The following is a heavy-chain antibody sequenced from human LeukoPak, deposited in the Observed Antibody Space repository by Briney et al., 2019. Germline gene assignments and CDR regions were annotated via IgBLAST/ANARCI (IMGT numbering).Heavy chain of an antibody. CDR1: GFTFSSYA. V-gene: IGHV3-53*01. J-gene: IGHJ4*02. Sequence: GGSLRLSCAASGFTFSSYAMSWVRQAPGKGLEWVSVIYSGGSTYYADSVKGRFTISRDNSKNTLYLQMNSLRAEDSAVYYCARGYCGGDCYFDYWGQGTLVTVSS. CDR2: IYSGGST. CDR3: ARGYCGGDCYFDY. D-gene: IGHD2-21*02.